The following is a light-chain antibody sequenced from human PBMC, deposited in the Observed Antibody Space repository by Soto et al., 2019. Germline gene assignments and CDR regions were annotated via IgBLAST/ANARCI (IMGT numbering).Light chain of an antibody. J-gene: IGKJ1*01. V-gene: IGKV1-5*02. CDR1: QSVSTR. CDR2: DAS. Sequence: DIQMTQSPSSLSASVGDRVTIICRASQSVSTRFAWYQQKPGKAPKVLIYDASSWAGGVPSRFTGSGSGTELTLTINSLQPGDFATYYCQQYSVYWTFGQGTKVEIK. CDR3: QQYSVYWT.